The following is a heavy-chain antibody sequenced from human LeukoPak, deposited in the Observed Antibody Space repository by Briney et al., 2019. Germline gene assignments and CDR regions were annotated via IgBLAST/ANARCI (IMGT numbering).Heavy chain of an antibody. CDR3: ARGGVNYYDRSGYYQPFDN. CDR1: GGTFSSYA. J-gene: IGHJ4*02. D-gene: IGHD3-22*01. CDR2: IIPISGTA. Sequence: SVKVSCKASGGTFSSYAISWVRQAPGQGLEWMGGIIPISGTANYAQKFQGRVTIIADKSTSTSYMELSSLRSEDTAVYYCARGGVNYYDRSGYYQPFDNWGQGTLVTVSS. V-gene: IGHV1-69*06.